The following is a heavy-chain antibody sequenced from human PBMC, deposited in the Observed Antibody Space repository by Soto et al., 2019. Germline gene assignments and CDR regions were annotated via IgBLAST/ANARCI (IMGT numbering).Heavy chain of an antibody. J-gene: IGHJ3*02. Sequence: QLQLQESGPGLVKPSETLSLTCTVSGGSISSSSYYWGWIRQPPGKGLEWIGSIYYSGSTYYNPSLKSRVTISVDTSKNQFSLKLISVTAADTAVYYCARDLYSSGPFVIWGQGTMVTVSS. V-gene: IGHV4-39*01. D-gene: IGHD6-19*01. CDR1: GGSISSSSYY. CDR3: ARDLYSSGPFVI. CDR2: IYYSGST.